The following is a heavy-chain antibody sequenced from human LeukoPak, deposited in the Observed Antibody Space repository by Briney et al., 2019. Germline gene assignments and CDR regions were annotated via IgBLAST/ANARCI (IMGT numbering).Heavy chain of an antibody. D-gene: IGHD6-19*01. CDR2: INHSGST. CDR1: GGSFSGYY. Sequence: SETLSLTCAVYGGSFSGYYWSWIRQPPGKGLEWIGEINHSGSTNYNPSLKSRVTISVDTSKNQFSLKLSSVTAADTAVYYCARHLAVAGVYYYYYYYMDVWGKGTTVTISS. J-gene: IGHJ6*03. CDR3: ARHLAVAGVYYYYYYYMDV. V-gene: IGHV4-34*01.